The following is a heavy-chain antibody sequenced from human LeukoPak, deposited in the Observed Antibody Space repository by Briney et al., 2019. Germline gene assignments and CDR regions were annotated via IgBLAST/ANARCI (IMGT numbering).Heavy chain of an antibody. J-gene: IGHJ4*02. CDR2: INHSGST. V-gene: IGHV4-34*01. CDR3: ARVLDTAMVYDY. D-gene: IGHD5-18*01. Sequence: PSETLSLTCAVYGGSFSGYYWSWIRQPPGKGLEWIGEINHSGSTNYNPSLKSRVTISVDTSKNQFSLKLSSVTAADTAVYYCARVLDTAMVYDYWGQGTLVTVSS. CDR1: GGSFSGYY.